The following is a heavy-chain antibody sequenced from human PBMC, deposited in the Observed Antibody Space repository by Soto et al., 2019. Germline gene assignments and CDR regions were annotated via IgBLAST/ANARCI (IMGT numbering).Heavy chain of an antibody. J-gene: IGHJ4*02. CDR3: ARGAGIFGVVAFDS. CDR2: IIPVLGSV. CDR1: GDTIGSFT. V-gene: IGHV1-69*01. D-gene: IGHD3-3*01. Sequence: QVQLVQSGAEVRNPGSSVKVSCKASGDTIGSFTITWVRQAPGQGLEWMGGIIPVLGSVFYAQKFQGSVTITADASTSTAYMELTSLRSEDTAVFYCARGAGIFGVVAFDSWGQGTLVTVAS.